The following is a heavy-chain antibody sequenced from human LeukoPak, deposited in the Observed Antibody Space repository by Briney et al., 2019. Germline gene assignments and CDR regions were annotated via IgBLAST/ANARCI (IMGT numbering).Heavy chain of an antibody. J-gene: IGHJ5*02. CDR2: IYYSGST. V-gene: IGHV4-59*01. CDR3: ARGLLIVVVTAIGNWFDP. Sequence: PWETLSLTCTVSGLSISSYYWSWVRQPPGKGLEWVGDIYYSGSTNYNPSLKGRVTISVDTSKNQFSLKLSSVTAADTAVYYCARGLLIVVVTAIGNWFDPGGQGTLVTVSA. D-gene: IGHD2-21*02. CDR1: GLSISSYY.